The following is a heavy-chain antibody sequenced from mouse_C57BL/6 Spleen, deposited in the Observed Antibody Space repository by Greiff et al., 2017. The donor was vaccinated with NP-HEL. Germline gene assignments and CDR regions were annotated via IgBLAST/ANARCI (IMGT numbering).Heavy chain of an antibody. CDR3: ARSKDYVYAMDY. V-gene: IGHV1-66*01. Sequence: VQLQQSGPELVKPGASVKISCKASGYSFTSYYIHWVKQRPGQGLEWIGWIYPGSGNTKYNEKFKGKATLTADTSSSTAYMQLSSLTSEDSAVYYCARSKDYVYAMDYWGQGTSVTVSS. CDR1: GYSFTSYY. CDR2: IYPGSGNT. J-gene: IGHJ4*01. D-gene: IGHD1-1*02.